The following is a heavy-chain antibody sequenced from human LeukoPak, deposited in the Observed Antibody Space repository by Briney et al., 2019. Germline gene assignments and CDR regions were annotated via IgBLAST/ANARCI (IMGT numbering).Heavy chain of an antibody. CDR2: INHSGST. V-gene: IGHV4-34*01. CDR3: ARRYQQIDI. J-gene: IGHJ3*02. Sequence: PETLSLTCAVYGGSFSGYYWSWIRQPPGKGLEWIGEINHSGSTNYNPSLKSRVTISVDTSKNQFSLKLSSVTAADTAVYYCARRYQQIDIWGQGTMVTVSS. CDR1: GGSFSGYY. D-gene: IGHD2-2*01.